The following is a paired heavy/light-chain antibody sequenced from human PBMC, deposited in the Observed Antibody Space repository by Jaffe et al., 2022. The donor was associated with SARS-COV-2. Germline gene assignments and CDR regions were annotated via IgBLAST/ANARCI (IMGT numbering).Light chain of an antibody. V-gene: IGKV3-20*01. CDR2: GAS. Sequence: EIVLTQFPGTLSLSPGERATLSCRATQTVTSNYLAWYQQKPGQAPRLLIYGASSRATGIPDRFGGRGSGTDFTLTISRLEPEDFAVYYCQQYGSPPRITFGQGTRLEIK. CDR3: QQYGSPPRIT. CDR1: QTVTSNY. J-gene: IGKJ5*01.
Heavy chain of an antibody. CDR1: GGSFSGYY. CDR3: TRGESSGSYYAYFDS. J-gene: IGHJ4*02. Sequence: QVHLQQWGAGLLKPSETLSLTCAVYGGSFSGYYWSWIRQPPAKGLEWIGEINHSGSTNYNPSLKSRVTISVDTSKNQFSLKLNSVTAADTAVYYCTRGESSGSYYAYFDSWGQGTLVTVSS. CDR2: INHSGST. D-gene: IGHD1-26*01. V-gene: IGHV4-34*01.